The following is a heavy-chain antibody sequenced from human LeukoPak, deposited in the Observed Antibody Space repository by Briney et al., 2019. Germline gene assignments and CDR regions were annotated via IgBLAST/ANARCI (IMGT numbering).Heavy chain of an antibody. D-gene: IGHD3-10*01. CDR2: IYYSGST. V-gene: IGHV4-59*01. CDR1: GGSISSYY. Sequence: SETLSLTCTVSGGSISSYYWSWIRQPPGKGLEWIGYIYYSGSTNYNPSLKSRVTISVDTSKNQFSLKLSSVTAADTAVYYCARDPANYYGSGSHFDYWGQGTLVTVSS. CDR3: ARDPANYYGSGSHFDY. J-gene: IGHJ4*02.